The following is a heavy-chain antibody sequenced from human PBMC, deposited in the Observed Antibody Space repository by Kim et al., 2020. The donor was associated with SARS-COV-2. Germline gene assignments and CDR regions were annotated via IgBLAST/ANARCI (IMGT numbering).Heavy chain of an antibody. V-gene: IGHV1-2*02. Sequence: ASVKVSCKASGYTFTGYYMHWVRQAPGQGLEWMGWINPNSGGTNYAQKFQGRVTMTRDTSISTAYMELSRLRSDDTAVYYCARVFCSSTSCPSSPRFDPWGQGTLVTVSS. CDR1: GYTFTGYY. CDR2: INPNSGGT. D-gene: IGHD2-2*01. J-gene: IGHJ5*02. CDR3: ARVFCSSTSCPSSPRFDP.